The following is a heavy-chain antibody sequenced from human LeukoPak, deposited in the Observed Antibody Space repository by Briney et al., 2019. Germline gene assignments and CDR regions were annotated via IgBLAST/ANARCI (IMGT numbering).Heavy chain of an antibody. CDR2: ISYYGSNK. CDR3: ARAGYCSSNSCYSPSFDY. J-gene: IGHJ4*02. CDR1: GFTFSSYL. D-gene: IGHD2-2*01. Sequence: GGSLRLSCAASGFTFSSYLIHWVRQAPGKGLEWVAVISYYGSNKYCADSMKGRFTISRDNSRNTLYLQMNSLRAEDTAVYYCARAGYCSSNSCYSPSFDYWGPGTLVTVSS. V-gene: IGHV3-30-3*01.